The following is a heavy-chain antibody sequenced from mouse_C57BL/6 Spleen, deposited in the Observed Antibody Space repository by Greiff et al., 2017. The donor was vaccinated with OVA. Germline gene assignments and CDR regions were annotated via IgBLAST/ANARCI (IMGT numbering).Heavy chain of an antibody. CDR2: ISSGGDYI. J-gene: IGHJ2*01. D-gene: IGHD1-1*01. V-gene: IGHV5-9-1*02. CDR1: GFTFSSYA. CDR3: IRDHYGSSPYFDY. Sequence: DVQLVESGEGLVKPGGSLKLSCAASGFTFSSYAMSWVRQTPEKRLEWVAYISSGGDYIYYADTVKGRFTISRDNARNTLYLQMSSLKSEDTAMYYCIRDHYGSSPYFDYWGQGTTLTVSS.